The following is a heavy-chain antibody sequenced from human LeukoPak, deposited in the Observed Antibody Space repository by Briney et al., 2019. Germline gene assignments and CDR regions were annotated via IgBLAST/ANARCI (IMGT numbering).Heavy chain of an antibody. V-gene: IGHV1-69*13. J-gene: IGHJ4*02. CDR3: ARSRDYHDSSGYYDY. Sequence: SVKVSCTASGGTFSSYAISWVRQAPGQGLEWMGGIIPIFGTANYAQKFQGRVTITADESTSTAYMELSSLRSEDTAVYYCARSRDYHDSSGYYDYWGQGTLVTVSS. D-gene: IGHD3-22*01. CDR1: GGTFSSYA. CDR2: IIPIFGTA.